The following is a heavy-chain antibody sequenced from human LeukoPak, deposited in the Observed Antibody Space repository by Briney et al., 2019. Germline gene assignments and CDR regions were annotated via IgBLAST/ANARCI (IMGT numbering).Heavy chain of an antibody. CDR1: GGSISSFY. V-gene: IGHV4-59*08. CDR2: IYYSGST. CDR3: ASNYYGSGSLDY. D-gene: IGHD3-10*01. Sequence: SETLSLTCTVSGGSISSFYWSWIRQPPGKGLEWIGYIYYSGSTNYNPSLKSRVTISVDTSKNQFSLKLSSVTAADTAVYYCASNYYGSGSLDYWGQGNLVTVSS. J-gene: IGHJ4*02.